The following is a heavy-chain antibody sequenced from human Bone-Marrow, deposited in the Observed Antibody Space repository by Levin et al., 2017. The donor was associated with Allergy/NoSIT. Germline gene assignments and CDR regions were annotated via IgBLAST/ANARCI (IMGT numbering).Heavy chain of an antibody. CDR3: VRDRGTVAAHDWYCDL. Sequence: GGSLRLSCAASEFTFKNYWMNWVRQAPGKGLVWFSRIKTDGRTTTYADSVKGRFTISRDNAKNTLYLQMKSLRAEETAVYYCVRDRGTVAAHDWYCDLWGRGTLVTVSS. CDR1: EFTFKNYW. V-gene: IGHV3-74*01. CDR2: IKTDGRTT. D-gene: IGHD4-23*01. J-gene: IGHJ2*01.